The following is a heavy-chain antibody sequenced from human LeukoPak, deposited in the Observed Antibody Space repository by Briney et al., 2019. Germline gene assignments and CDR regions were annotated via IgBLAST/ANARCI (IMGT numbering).Heavy chain of an antibody. CDR3: ARPGDYSSGWTRPFNY. V-gene: IGHV4-59*01. CDR1: GGSISTYY. D-gene: IGHD6-19*01. J-gene: IGHJ4*02. CDR2: IYYSGSI. Sequence: SETLSLTCTGSGGSISTYYWSWIRQPSGKGLEWIGYIYYSGSINYNPSLKSRVTISVDTSKNQFSLKLRSVTAADTAVYYCARPGDYSSGWTRPFNYWGQGTLVTVSS.